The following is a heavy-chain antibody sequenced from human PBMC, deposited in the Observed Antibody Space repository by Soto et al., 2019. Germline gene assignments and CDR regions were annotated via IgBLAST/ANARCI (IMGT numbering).Heavy chain of an antibody. CDR3: AKDGGGYNYGYVMLDKYYYGMDV. Sequence: QVQLVESEGGVVQPGRSLRLSCAASGFTFSTYAIHWVRQAPGKGLEWVAVIAYDGANKYYADTVRGRFTISRDNSKNTLFLQMSSLRAEDTAVYYCAKDGGGYNYGYVMLDKYYYGMDVWGQGTTVTVSS. CDR1: GFTFSTYA. V-gene: IGHV3-30-3*01. D-gene: IGHD5-18*01. CDR2: IAYDGANK. J-gene: IGHJ6*02.